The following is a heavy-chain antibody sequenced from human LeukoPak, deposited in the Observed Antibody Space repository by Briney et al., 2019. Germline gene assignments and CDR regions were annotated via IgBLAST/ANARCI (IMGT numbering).Heavy chain of an antibody. J-gene: IGHJ4*02. CDR3: ARSKEGRGGYSSLGY. D-gene: IGHD5-12*01. Sequence: GGSLRLSCAASGFTFSSYAMHWVRQAPGKGLEWVAVISYDGSNKYYADSVKGRFTISRDNSKNTLYLQMNSLRAEDTAVYYCARSKEGRGGYSSLGYWGQGTLVTVSS. CDR1: GFTFSSYA. CDR2: ISYDGSNK. V-gene: IGHV3-30*01.